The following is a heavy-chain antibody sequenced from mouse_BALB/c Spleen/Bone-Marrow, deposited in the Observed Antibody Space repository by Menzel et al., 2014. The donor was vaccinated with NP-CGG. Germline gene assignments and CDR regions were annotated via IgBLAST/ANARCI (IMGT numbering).Heavy chain of an antibody. CDR2: ISYTGNT. CDR3: ARSLARFDY. Sequence: VHVKQLVPSLIKPSQTLSLTCSVTGDSITSGYWNRIRKFPGIELEYMGYISYTGNTYYNPSLKSRISIARDTSKNQYYLQLHSVTTEDTATYFCARSLARFDYWGQGATLTVSS. D-gene: IGHD3-1*01. CDR1: GDSITSGY. J-gene: IGHJ2*01. V-gene: IGHV3-8*02.